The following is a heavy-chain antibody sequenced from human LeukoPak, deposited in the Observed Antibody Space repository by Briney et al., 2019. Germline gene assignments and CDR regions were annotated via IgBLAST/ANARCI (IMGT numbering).Heavy chain of an antibody. D-gene: IGHD3-16*01. CDR1: GFSLSTGEMC. J-gene: IGHJ4*02. CDR3: ARIVRPYVSGDY. Sequence: SGPALVKPTQTLTLTCTFSGFSLSTGEMCVSWIRQPPGKALEWLARIDWDDDKYYSTSLKTRLTISKDTSKNQVVLTMTNMDPVDTATYYCARIVRPYVSGDYWGQGILVTVSS. CDR2: IDWDDDK. V-gene: IGHV2-70*11.